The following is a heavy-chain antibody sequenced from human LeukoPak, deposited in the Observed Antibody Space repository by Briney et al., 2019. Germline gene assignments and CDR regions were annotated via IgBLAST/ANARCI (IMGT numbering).Heavy chain of an antibody. J-gene: IGHJ4*02. D-gene: IGHD6-13*01. CDR3: EKDRKIYIAAAGPFDY. CDR1: GSTFSSYA. CDR2: ISGSGGST. Sequence: GGSLRLSCAASGSTFSSYAMSWVRQAPGKGLEWVSAISGSGGSTYYADSVKGRFTISRDNSKNTLYLQMNSLRAEDTAVYYCEKDRKIYIAAAGPFDYWGQGTLVTVYS. V-gene: IGHV3-23*01.